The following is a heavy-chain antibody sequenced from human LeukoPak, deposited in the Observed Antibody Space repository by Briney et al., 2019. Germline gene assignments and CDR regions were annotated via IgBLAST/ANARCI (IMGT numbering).Heavy chain of an antibody. Sequence: GASVKVSCKTSGYTFTNYEINWVRQASGRGLEWMGWMNPNNDNTAYAQKFQGRVTMTRDGSISTAYMELSSLTSEDTAVYYCARTSLYATNHDAFDIWGQGTMVTVSS. D-gene: IGHD2-8*01. J-gene: IGHJ3*02. CDR3: ARTSLYATNHDAFDI. V-gene: IGHV1-8*01. CDR1: GYTFTNYE. CDR2: MNPNNDNT.